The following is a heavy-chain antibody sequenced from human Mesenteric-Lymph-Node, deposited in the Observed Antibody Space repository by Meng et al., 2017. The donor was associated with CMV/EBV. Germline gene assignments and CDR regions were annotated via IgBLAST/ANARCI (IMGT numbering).Heavy chain of an antibody. D-gene: IGHD2-2*01. CDR3: AKGYQVVDV. Sequence: GESLKISCAASGFTFSAYVMHWVRQAPGRELEWVALIWYDGSNKYYADSVKGRFTISRDNSQNTLYLQMNSLRAEDTAVYYCAKGYQVVDVWGQGTKVTVSS. CDR2: IWYDGSNK. J-gene: IGHJ6*02. CDR1: GFTFSAYV. V-gene: IGHV3-33*06.